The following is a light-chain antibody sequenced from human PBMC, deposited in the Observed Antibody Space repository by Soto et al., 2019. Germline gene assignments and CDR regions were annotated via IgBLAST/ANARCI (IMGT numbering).Light chain of an antibody. CDR3: FSFTSTNTHV. Sequence: QSVLTQPASVSGSPGQSVTISCTVTSSDFGSYKFVSWYQHHPGKVPKVIIYETSKRPSGVSDRFSGSKSGNTASLTISGLQAEDEDDYYCFSFTSTNTHVFGSGTKVTVL. CDR2: ETS. V-gene: IGLV2-23*01. J-gene: IGLJ1*01. CDR1: SSDFGSYKF.